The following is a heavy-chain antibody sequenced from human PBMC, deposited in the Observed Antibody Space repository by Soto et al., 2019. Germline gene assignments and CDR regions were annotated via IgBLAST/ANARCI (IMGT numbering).Heavy chain of an antibody. D-gene: IGHD3-22*01. V-gene: IGHV4-31*03. J-gene: IGHJ4*02. Sequence: QVQLQESGPGLVKPSQTLSLTCTVSGGSISSGGYYWSWIRQHPGKGLEWIGYIYYSGSTYYNPSLKGRVTIAXXTXKXXFSLKLSSVTAADTAVYYCAREAYYYDRSGYYFDYWGQGTLVTVSS. CDR1: GGSISSGGYY. CDR3: AREAYYYDRSGYYFDY. CDR2: IYYSGST.